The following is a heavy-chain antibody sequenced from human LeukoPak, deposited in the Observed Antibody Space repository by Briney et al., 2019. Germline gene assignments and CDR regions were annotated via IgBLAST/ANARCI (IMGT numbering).Heavy chain of an antibody. CDR3: AREAWSSSSNLHYYYYYMDV. Sequence: SETLSLTCTVSGGSISSYYWSWIRQPPGKGLEWIGYIYYSGSTNYNPSLKSRVTISVDTSKNQFSLKLSSVTAADTAVYYCAREAWSSSSNLHYYYYYMDVWGKGTTVTVSS. CDR1: GGSISSYY. J-gene: IGHJ6*03. D-gene: IGHD6-6*01. V-gene: IGHV4-59*12. CDR2: IYYSGST.